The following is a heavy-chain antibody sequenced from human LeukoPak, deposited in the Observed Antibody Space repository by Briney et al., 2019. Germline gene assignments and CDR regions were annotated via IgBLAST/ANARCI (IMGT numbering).Heavy chain of an antibody. J-gene: IGHJ4*02. CDR1: GYTFTSYG. Sequence: ASMKVSCKTSGYTFTSYGIIWVRQAPGQGLEWMGWISGCNGNTNYAQKFQGRVTMTTDTSTSTAYMELRSLRSDDTAVYYCAKNGYSYSYFDYWGQGTLVTVSS. V-gene: IGHV1-18*01. CDR2: ISGCNGNT. D-gene: IGHD5-18*01. CDR3: AKNGYSYSYFDY.